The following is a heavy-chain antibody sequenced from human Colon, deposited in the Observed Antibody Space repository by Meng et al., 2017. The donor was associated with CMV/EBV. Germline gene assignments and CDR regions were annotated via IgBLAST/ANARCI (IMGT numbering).Heavy chain of an antibody. V-gene: IGHV3-74*03. CDR2: ISSDGSYT. CDR3: ARVMTTITTLAKDV. CDR1: GFTFSSYW. J-gene: IGHJ6*02. Sequence: GGSLRLSCAASGFTFSSYWMHWVRQAPGKGLVWVSRISSDGSYTTYADSVKGRFTISRDNAKNSLYLQMNSLRGEDTAVYYCARVMTTITTLAKDVWGQGTTVTVSS. D-gene: IGHD5-24*01.